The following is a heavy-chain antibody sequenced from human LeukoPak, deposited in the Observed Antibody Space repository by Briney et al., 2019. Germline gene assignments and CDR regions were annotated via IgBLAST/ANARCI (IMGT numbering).Heavy chain of an antibody. V-gene: IGHV4-4*07. Sequence: SETLSLTCNVSGGSISSSYWSWVRQPAGKGLEWIGRIYASGSSNYNPSLKSRVTMSVDTSKNQFSLNLSSVTAADTAVYYCAREGGSSRSLENWGQGTLVTVSS. D-gene: IGHD1-26*01. CDR3: AREGGSSRSLEN. CDR2: IYASGSS. J-gene: IGHJ4*02. CDR1: GGSISSSY.